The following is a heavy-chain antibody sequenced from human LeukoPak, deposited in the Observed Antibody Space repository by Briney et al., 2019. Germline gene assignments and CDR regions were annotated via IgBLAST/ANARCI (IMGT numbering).Heavy chain of an antibody. J-gene: IGHJ4*02. V-gene: IGHV3-7*01. CDR1: GFIFSTYW. CDR2: IKQDGSDK. Sequence: GGSLRLSCAASGFIFSTYWMTWVRQAPGQGLEWVANIKQDGSDKYYVDSVKGRFTISRDNAKQSLYLQMDSLRAEDTAVYYCASLIPAAERDYWGRGTLVTVSS. CDR3: ASLIPAAERDY. D-gene: IGHD6-13*01.